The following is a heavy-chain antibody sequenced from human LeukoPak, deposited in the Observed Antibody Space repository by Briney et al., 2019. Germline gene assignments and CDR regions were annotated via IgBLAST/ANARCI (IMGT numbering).Heavy chain of an antibody. D-gene: IGHD3-10*01. CDR1: GFTFSSYE. Sequence: GGSLRLSCAASGFTFSSYEMNWVRQAPGKGLEWVLYNSSSGSTIYYADSVKGRFTISRDNAKNSLYLQMNSLRAEDTAVYYCARGSSFGELSHWGQGTLVTVSS. V-gene: IGHV3-48*03. CDR2: NSSSGSTI. J-gene: IGHJ4*02. CDR3: ARGSSFGELSH.